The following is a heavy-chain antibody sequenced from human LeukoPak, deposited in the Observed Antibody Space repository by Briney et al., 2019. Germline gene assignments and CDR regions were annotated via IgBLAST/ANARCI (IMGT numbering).Heavy chain of an antibody. CDR2: IYTSGST. J-gene: IGHJ6*02. Sequence: PSKTLSLTCTVSGGSISSYYWSWIRQPAGKGLEWIGRIYTSGSTNYNPSLKSRVTMSVDTSKNQFSLKLSSVTAADTAVYYCARVSSSDPGQGGYYYYGMDVWGQGTTVTVSS. CDR3: ARVSSSDPGQGGYYYYGMDV. D-gene: IGHD2-15*01. V-gene: IGHV4-4*07. CDR1: GGSISSYY.